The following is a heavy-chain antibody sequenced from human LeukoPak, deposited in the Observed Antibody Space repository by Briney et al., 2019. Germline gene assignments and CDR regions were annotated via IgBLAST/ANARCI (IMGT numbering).Heavy chain of an antibody. Sequence: SETLSLTCAVSGGSITNSYWWTWVRQSPGKGLEWVGEIYYSGNTNYNPSLKSRVTMSVDKSKNQFSLKLSSVTAADTAMYYCARVSRGNSVGGDYWGQGTLVTVSS. V-gene: IGHV4-4*02. CDR3: ARVSRGNSVGGDY. CDR2: IYYSGNT. J-gene: IGHJ4*02. D-gene: IGHD4-23*01. CDR1: GGSITNSYW.